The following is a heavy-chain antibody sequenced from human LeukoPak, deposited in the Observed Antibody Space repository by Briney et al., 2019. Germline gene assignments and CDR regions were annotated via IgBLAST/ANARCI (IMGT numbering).Heavy chain of an antibody. Sequence: PGGSLRLSCAASGFTFSSYGMHWVRQAPGKGLEWVAVISYDGSNKYYADSVKGRFTISRDNSKNTLYPQMNSLRVEDTAVYYCVLGPRYSSGWSAPFDYWGQGTLVSVSS. J-gene: IGHJ4*02. CDR1: GFTFSSYG. D-gene: IGHD6-19*01. CDR3: VLGPRYSSGWSAPFDY. CDR2: ISYDGSNK. V-gene: IGHV3-30*03.